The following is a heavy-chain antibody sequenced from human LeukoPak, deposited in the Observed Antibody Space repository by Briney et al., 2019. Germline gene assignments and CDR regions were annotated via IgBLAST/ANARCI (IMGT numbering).Heavy chain of an antibody. CDR2: IKRKTDGGTT. Sequence: PGGSLRLSCAASGFTFKNAWMTWVRRTPGKGLEWIGHIKRKTDGGTTDYAAPVKGRFTISRDDSKDTLDLQMNNLQTEDTAVYYCSSSLRVTMIRGVPNLDFWGQGTFVTVSS. J-gene: IGHJ4*02. CDR1: GFTFKNAW. V-gene: IGHV3-15*01. CDR3: SSSLRVTMIRGVPNLDF. D-gene: IGHD3-10*01.